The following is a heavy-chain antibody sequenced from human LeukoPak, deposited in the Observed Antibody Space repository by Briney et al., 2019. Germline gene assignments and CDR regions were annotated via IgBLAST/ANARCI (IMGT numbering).Heavy chain of an antibody. CDR1: GGSISSGDYY. CDR3: ARERTFYGSGIKPDAFDI. Sequence: SETLSLTCTVSGGSISSGDYYWSWIRQPPGKGLEWIGYIYYSGSTYYNPSLKSRVTISVDTSKNQFSLKLSSVTAADTAVYYCARERTFYGSGIKPDAFDIWGQGTMVTVSS. CDR2: IYYSGST. J-gene: IGHJ3*02. V-gene: IGHV4-30-4*08. D-gene: IGHD3-10*01.